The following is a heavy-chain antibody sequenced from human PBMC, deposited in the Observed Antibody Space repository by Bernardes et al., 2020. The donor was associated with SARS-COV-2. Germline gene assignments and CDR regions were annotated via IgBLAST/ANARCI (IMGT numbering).Heavy chain of an antibody. CDR2: INPKSGDT. CDR1: GYTFTDYY. D-gene: IGHD3-16*02. V-gene: IGHV1-2*02. Sequence: ASVKVSCKASGYTFTDYYMHWVRQAPGQGLEWVGWINPKSGDTNYAQKFQGRVTMTRDTSISTAYMDLSRLRSDDTAVYSCARDTYEYVWGSYRYVSFGGMDVWGQGTTVTVSS. J-gene: IGHJ6*02. CDR3: ARDTYEYVWGSYRYVSFGGMDV.